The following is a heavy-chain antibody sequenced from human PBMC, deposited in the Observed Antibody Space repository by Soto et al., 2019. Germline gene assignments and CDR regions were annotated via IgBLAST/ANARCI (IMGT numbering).Heavy chain of an antibody. CDR2: IKEDGSER. V-gene: IGHV3-7*05. CDR1: GFTLSSAW. Sequence: EVQLVESGGGLVQPGGSLRLSCAASGFTLSSAWMTWVRQAPGKGLEWVANIKEDGSERYYVHSVEGRFTVSRDNAKNSLCLQMESLRAEDTAIYYCVRSYDFWGQGPQVTVSS. CDR3: VRSYDF. J-gene: IGHJ4*02.